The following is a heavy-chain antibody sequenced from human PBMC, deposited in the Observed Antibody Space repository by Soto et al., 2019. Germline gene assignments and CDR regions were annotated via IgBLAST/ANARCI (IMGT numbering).Heavy chain of an antibody. D-gene: IGHD3-10*01. CDR2: IYYNGNT. CDR1: DYSIHYGYY. V-gene: IGHV4-38-2*01. J-gene: IGHJ5*01. Sequence: SATLSLTWAFSDYSIHYGYYWGWIRQPPGKGLEWIGSIYYNGNTYYNPSLKSRVTISVDTSKNHFSLKLNSVTAADTAVYYLARQVDGSGTNWFYSWGQGTLVTVPS. CDR3: ARQVDGSGTNWFYS.